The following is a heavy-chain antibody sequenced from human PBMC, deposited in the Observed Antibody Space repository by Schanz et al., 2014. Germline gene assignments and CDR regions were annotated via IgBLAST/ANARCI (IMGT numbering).Heavy chain of an antibody. CDR2: INAHTGNT. CDR1: GYIFGSHG. D-gene: IGHD6-19*01. CDR3: ARGHIATYHYSSPGAFDI. Sequence: QLMQSGSEVRKPGASVKVSCKASGYIFGSHGMTWVRQAPGQGPELMGWINAHTGNTQYAQKFQGIVNMTRDTVTTTVHLELTRLRTDDTAIYYCARGHIATYHYSSPGAFDIWGQGTRVTDSS. V-gene: IGHV1-18*01. J-gene: IGHJ3*02.